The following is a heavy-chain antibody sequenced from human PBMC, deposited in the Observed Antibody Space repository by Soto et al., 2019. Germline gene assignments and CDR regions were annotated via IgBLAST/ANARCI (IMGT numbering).Heavy chain of an antibody. J-gene: IGHJ4*02. CDR2: ISKSGGTL. D-gene: IGHD3-22*01. CDR1: GFTFTDYF. CDR3: ARDDDGSGYYSY. V-gene: IGHV3-11*01. Sequence: GGSLRLSCAASGFTFTDYFMTWIRQAPGKGLEWISYISKSGGTLYYAGSVKGRFTISRDSATNSLFLQMDSLRAEDTAVYYCARDDDGSGYYSYCVQG.